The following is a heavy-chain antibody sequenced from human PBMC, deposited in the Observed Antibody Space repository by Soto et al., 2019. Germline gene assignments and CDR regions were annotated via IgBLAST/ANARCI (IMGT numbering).Heavy chain of an antibody. CDR2: ISAYNGNT. CDR3: ARDRGYCSSTSCYFFDY. J-gene: IGHJ4*02. CDR1: GYTFTSYG. D-gene: IGHD2-2*01. Sequence: GASVKVSCKASGYTFTSYGISWVRQAPGQGLEWMGWISAYNGNTNYAQKLQGRVTMTTDTSTSTAYMELRSLRSDDTAVYYCARDRGYCSSTSCYFFDYWGQGTLVTVSS. V-gene: IGHV1-18*01.